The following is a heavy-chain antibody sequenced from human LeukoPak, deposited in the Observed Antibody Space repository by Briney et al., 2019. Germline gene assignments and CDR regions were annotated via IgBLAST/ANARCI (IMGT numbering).Heavy chain of an antibody. D-gene: IGHD2-15*01. CDR1: GITFPDYA. CDR3: ATTATVYAFDI. V-gene: IGHV3-9*03. J-gene: IGHJ3*02. Sequence: GSSLRFSCGASGITFPDYAMPWVRQAPGKGLEGVSAISRNSGSLGSADSVKGRFPISRDNAKNSLYLQMNALRAEDLALYYCATTATVYAFDIWAKDKMVPVSS. CDR2: ISRNSGSL.